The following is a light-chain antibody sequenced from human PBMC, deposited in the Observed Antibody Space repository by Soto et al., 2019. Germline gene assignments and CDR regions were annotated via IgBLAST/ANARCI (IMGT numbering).Light chain of an antibody. CDR2: GAS. Sequence: DIPMTQSPSSLSASVGDRVTITCQASQDIGNSLNWYQQTPGKAPKLLIYGASTLQRGVPARFSGSGSGTEFTLVISSLQPEDFATYFCQQGNRFPFTFGPGT. CDR3: QQGNRFPFT. J-gene: IGKJ3*01. CDR1: QDIGNS. V-gene: IGKV1-12*01.